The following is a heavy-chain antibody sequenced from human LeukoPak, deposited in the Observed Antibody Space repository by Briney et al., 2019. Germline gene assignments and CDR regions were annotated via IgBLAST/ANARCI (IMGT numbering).Heavy chain of an antibody. CDR1: GFTVSSNY. CDR3: ARSPGPGGYDSYFDY. CDR2: IYSGGST. V-gene: IGHV3-66*01. Sequence: GGSLRLSCAASGFTVSSNYMSWVRQAPGKGLEWVSVIYSGGSTYYADSVKGRFTISRDNSKNTLYLQMNSLRAGDTAVYYCARSPGPGGYDSYFDYWGQGTLVTVSS. J-gene: IGHJ4*02. D-gene: IGHD5-12*01.